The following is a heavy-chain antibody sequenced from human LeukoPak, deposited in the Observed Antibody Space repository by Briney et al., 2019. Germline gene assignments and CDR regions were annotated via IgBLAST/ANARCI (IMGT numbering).Heavy chain of an antibody. CDR2: ISGSGGST. CDR3: ASASRGWELLRYAFDI. D-gene: IGHD1-26*01. J-gene: IGHJ3*02. V-gene: IGHV3-23*01. CDR1: GFTFSSYW. Sequence: GGSLRLSCAASGFTFSSYWMSWVRQAPGKGLEWVSAISGSGGSTYYADSVKGRFTISRDNSKNTLYLQMNSLRAEDTAVYYCASASRGWELLRYAFDIWGQGTMVTVSS.